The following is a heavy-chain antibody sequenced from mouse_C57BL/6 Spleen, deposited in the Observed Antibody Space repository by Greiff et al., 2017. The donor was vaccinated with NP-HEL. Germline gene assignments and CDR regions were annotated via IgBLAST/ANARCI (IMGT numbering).Heavy chain of an antibody. CDR2: IDPSDSYT. CDR1: GYTFTSYW. J-gene: IGHJ2*01. D-gene: IGHD3-2*02. Sequence: VQLQQPGAELVKPGASVKLSCKASGYTFTSYWIQWVKQRPGQGLEWIGEIDPSDSYTNYNQKFKGKATLTVDTSSSTAYMQLSSLTSEDSAVYYCARGDSSGDFDYWGQGTTLTVSS. V-gene: IGHV1-50*01. CDR3: ARGDSSGDFDY.